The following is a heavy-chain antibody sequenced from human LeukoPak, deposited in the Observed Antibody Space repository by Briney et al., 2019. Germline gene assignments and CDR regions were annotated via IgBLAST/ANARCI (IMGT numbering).Heavy chain of an antibody. CDR3: AKGLAYYYDSSGVYGMDV. Sequence: GGSLRLSCAASGFTFSSYAMHWVRQAPGKGLEWVAVISYDGSIKYYADSVKGRFTISRDNSNNTLYLQMNSLRAEDTAVYYCAKGLAYYYDSSGVYGMDVWGQGTTVTVSS. J-gene: IGHJ6*02. D-gene: IGHD3-22*01. CDR1: GFTFSSYA. V-gene: IGHV3-30-3*01. CDR2: ISYDGSIK.